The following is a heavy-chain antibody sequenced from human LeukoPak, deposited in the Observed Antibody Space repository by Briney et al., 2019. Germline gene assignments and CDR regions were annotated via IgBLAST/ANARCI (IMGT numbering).Heavy chain of an antibody. Sequence: SETLSLTCTVSGGSISSGSYYWSWIRQPAGKGLEWIGRIYTSGSTNYNPSLKSRVTISVDTSKNQFSLKLSSVTAADTAVYYCARNTRGPTSYYYDSSGYYVFDYWGQGTLVTVSS. CDR1: GGSISSGSYY. J-gene: IGHJ4*02. D-gene: IGHD3-22*01. V-gene: IGHV4-61*02. CDR2: IYTSGST. CDR3: ARNTRGPTSYYYDSSGYYVFDY.